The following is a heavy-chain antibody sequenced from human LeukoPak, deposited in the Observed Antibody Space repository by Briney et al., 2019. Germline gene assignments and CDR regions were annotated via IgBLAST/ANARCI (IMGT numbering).Heavy chain of an antibody. CDR1: GGSISSSSYY. V-gene: IGHV4-39*07. D-gene: IGHD3-22*01. CDR3: ARDGPIDYYDSSGYYYMDV. CDR2: IYYSGST. Sequence: SETLSLTCTVSGGSISSSSYYWGWIRQPPGKGLEWIGSIYYSGSTYYNPSLKSRVTISVDTSKNQFSLKLSSVTAADTAVYYCARDGPIDYYDSSGYYYMDVWGKGTTVTVSS. J-gene: IGHJ6*03.